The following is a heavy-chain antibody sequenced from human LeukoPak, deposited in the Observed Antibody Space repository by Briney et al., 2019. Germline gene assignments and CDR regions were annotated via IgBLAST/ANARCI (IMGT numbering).Heavy chain of an antibody. CDR2: INHRGST. CDR1: GGSFSGYY. J-gene: IGHJ4*02. CDR3: ARGLGYSSGWYSGVRYFDY. Sequence: SETLSLTCAVYGGSFSGYYWSWIRQPPGKGPEWIGEINHRGSTNYNPSLKSRVTISVDTSKNQFSLKLSSVTAADTAVYYCARGLGYSSGWYSGVRYFDYWGQGTLVTVSS. D-gene: IGHD6-19*01. V-gene: IGHV4-34*01.